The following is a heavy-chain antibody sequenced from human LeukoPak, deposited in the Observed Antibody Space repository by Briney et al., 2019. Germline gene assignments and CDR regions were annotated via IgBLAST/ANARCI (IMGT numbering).Heavy chain of an antibody. CDR3: ARDGTYGDYNYYYGLDV. V-gene: IGHV3-48*02. CDR2: ISGSSSTI. CDR1: GFTFSTYF. Sequence: GGSLRLSCAASGFTFSTYFMNWVRQAPGKGLEWVSYISGSSSTIYYADSVKGRFTISRDNAKTSLYLQMNSLRDEDTAVYYCARDGTYGDYNYYYGLDVWGQGTPVTVSS. D-gene: IGHD4-17*01. J-gene: IGHJ6*02.